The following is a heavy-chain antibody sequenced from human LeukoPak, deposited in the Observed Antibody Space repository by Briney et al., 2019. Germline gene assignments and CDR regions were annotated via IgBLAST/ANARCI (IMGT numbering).Heavy chain of an antibody. CDR2: IYYSGST. D-gene: IGHD1-14*01. Sequence: SETLSLTCTVSGGSISSSSYYWGWIRQPPGKGLEWIGSIYYSGSTYYNPSLKSRVTISVDTSKNQFSLKLSSVTAADTAVYYCARDALTLPLNWFDPWGQGTLVTVSS. V-gene: IGHV4-39*07. J-gene: IGHJ5*02. CDR3: ARDALTLPLNWFDP. CDR1: GGSISSSSYY.